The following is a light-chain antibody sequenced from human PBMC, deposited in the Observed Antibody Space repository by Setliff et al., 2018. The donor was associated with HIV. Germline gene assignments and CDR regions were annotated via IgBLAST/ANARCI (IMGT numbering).Light chain of an antibody. CDR3: SSFTSSSTYGSYTSSSTYV. CDR1: SSNVGKYDL. CDR2: EVT. V-gene: IGLV2-14*02. Sequence: QSVLTQPASVSGSPGQSITISCTGNSSNVGKYDLVSWYRQYPDKAPELTIYEVTKRPSGISNRFSGSKSANTASLTISGLQAEDEADYYCSSFTSSSTYGSYTSSSTYVFGIGTKVTVL. J-gene: IGLJ1*01.